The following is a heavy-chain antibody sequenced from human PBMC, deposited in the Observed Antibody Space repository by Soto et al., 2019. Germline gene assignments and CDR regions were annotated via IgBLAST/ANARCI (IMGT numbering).Heavy chain of an antibody. V-gene: IGHV3-7*01. J-gene: IGHJ6*03. CDR2: IKQDGSEK. CDR3: ARAGSNYFASGSYLRYYMGV. Sequence: GGSLRLCCEACVFTFRSYWMTWVRQAPGKGLGWVANIKQDGSEKYYVDAVQGGFSIHRHNDNNSLYLQMNSLRAEDTAVYYCARAGSNYFASGSYLRYYMGVWGKGTTVTVSS. D-gene: IGHD3-10*01. CDR1: VFTFRSYW.